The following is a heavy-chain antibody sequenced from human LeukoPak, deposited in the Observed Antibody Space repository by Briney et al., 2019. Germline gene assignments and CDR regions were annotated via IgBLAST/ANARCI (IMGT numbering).Heavy chain of an antibody. CDR1: GYTFTSYG. D-gene: IGHD3-22*01. CDR3: ARELKITMIGGSWFDP. Sequence: EASVKVSCKASGYTFTSYGISWVRQAPGQGLEWMGIINPSGGSTSYAQKFQGRVTMTRDMSTSTVYMELSSLRSEDTAVYYCARELKITMIGGSWFDPWGQGTLVTVSS. V-gene: IGHV1-46*01. J-gene: IGHJ5*02. CDR2: INPSGGST.